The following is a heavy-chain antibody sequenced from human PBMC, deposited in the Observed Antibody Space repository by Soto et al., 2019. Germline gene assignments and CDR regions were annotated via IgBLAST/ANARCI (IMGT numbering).Heavy chain of an antibody. CDR3: ARYDFGTFDN. Sequence: QVLLRESGPGLVKPSGTLSLTCAVSGDSVSSSFWWTWVRQPPGKGLEWIGEVYHTETTNYAPSLKSRVTISLDKSKNQFSLTLNSVTAADTAVYYCARYDFGTFDNWGQGIRVTVSS. CDR2: VYHTETT. CDR1: GDSVSSSFW. V-gene: IGHV4-4*02. D-gene: IGHD4-17*01. J-gene: IGHJ4*02.